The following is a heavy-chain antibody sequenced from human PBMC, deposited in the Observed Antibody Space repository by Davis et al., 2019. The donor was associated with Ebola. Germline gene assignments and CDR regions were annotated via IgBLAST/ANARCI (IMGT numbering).Heavy chain of an antibody. J-gene: IGHJ4*02. V-gene: IGHV3-49*03. Sequence: GESLKISCTASGFTFGDYAMSWFRQAPGKGLEWVGFIRSKANGGTTEYAASVKGRFTISRHDSKSIAYLQMNSLKTEDTAVYYCTRGHSYDFWSGFPDYWGQGTLVTVSS. CDR3: TRGHSYDFWSGFPDY. CDR1: GFTFGDYA. D-gene: IGHD3-3*01. CDR2: IRSKANGGTT.